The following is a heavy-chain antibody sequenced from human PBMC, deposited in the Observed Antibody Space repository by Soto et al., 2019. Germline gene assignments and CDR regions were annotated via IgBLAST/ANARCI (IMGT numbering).Heavy chain of an antibody. Sequence: EMQLLESGGGLVQPGGSLRLSCAASGFTFSDYAMSWVRQAPGKGLEWVSAIPVSGDTTYYADSVKGRFTISRDNSKNTLFLQMNALRAEDTAVYHCANVIFPTAVNDDMDVWGQGTTVAVSS. J-gene: IGHJ6*02. CDR1: GFTFSDYA. V-gene: IGHV3-23*01. CDR3: ANVIFPTAVNDDMDV. CDR2: IPVSGDTT. D-gene: IGHD2-2*01.